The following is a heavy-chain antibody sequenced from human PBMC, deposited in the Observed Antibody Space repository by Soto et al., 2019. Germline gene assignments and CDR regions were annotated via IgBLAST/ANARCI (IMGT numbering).Heavy chain of an antibody. CDR3: ARSYYYGSGSPPHY. J-gene: IGHJ4*02. D-gene: IGHD3-10*01. Sequence: QPGGSLRLSCAASGFTFSSYWMSWVRQAPGKGLEWVANIKQDGSEKYYVDSVKGRFTISRDNAKNSLYLQMNSLRAEDTAVYYCARSYYYGSGSPPHYWGQGTLVTVSS. CDR1: GFTFSSYW. V-gene: IGHV3-7*03. CDR2: IKQDGSEK.